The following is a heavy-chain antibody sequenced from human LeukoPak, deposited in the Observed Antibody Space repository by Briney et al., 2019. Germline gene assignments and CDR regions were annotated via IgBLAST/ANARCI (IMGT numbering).Heavy chain of an antibody. D-gene: IGHD3-22*01. CDR1: GGTFSSYA. CDR3: ARGYYYDSSGYYSGAFDI. CDR2: IIPIFGTA. Sequence: GASVKVSCKASGGTFSSYAISWVRQAPGQGLEWMGGIIPIFGTANYAQKFQGRVTITADESTSTAYMELSSLRSEDTAVYYCARGYYYDSSGYYSGAFDIWGQGTMVTVSS. V-gene: IGHV1-69*13. J-gene: IGHJ3*02.